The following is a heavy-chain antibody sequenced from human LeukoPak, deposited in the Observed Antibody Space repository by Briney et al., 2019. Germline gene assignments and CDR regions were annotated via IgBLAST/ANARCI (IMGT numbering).Heavy chain of an antibody. J-gene: IGHJ2*01. Sequence: SETLSLTCAVYGGSFSSYYWSWIRQPPGKGLQWIGEINHSGGTNYNTSLKSRVIISIDTSKNHFSLKVTSVTAADTAVYYCARGRYYGSGSHWYFDLWGRDTLVTVSS. D-gene: IGHD3-10*01. CDR1: GGSFSSYY. CDR3: ARGRYYGSGSHWYFDL. CDR2: INHSGGT. V-gene: IGHV4-34*01.